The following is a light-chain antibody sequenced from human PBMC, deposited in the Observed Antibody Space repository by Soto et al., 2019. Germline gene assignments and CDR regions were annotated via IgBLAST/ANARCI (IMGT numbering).Light chain of an antibody. Sequence: QSALTQPASVSGYPGQSITISCTGTSSDVGGYNYVSWYQQHPGKAPKLMIYDVSNRPSGVSNRFSGSKSGNTASLTISGLQAEDEADYYCSPYTSSSTVVCGVGTKLTVL. CDR3: SPYTSSSTVV. CDR2: DVS. V-gene: IGLV2-14*01. CDR1: SSDVGGYNY. J-gene: IGLJ2*01.